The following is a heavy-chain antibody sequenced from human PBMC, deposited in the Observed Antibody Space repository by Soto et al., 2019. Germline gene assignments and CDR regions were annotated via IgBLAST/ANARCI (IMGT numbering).Heavy chain of an antibody. Sequence: QVQLVQSGTEVKKPGASVKVSCKASGYTFTSYGISWVRQAPGQGLEWMGWISTYNGNTNYAQKFQGRVTRTTDTPTSTAYREGRGLRSDDTAVYYCARDTDTAVTFANGGQGTLVTVSS. J-gene: IGHJ4*02. CDR2: ISTYNGNT. CDR1: GYTFTSYG. V-gene: IGHV1-18*01. CDR3: ARDTDTAVTFAN. D-gene: IGHD4-17*01.